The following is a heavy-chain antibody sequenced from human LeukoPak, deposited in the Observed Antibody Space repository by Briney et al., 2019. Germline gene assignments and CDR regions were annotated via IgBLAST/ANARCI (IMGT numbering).Heavy chain of an antibody. CDR3: ARGGITGAYNWFDP. CDR1: GFTFSSYS. CDR2: ISSSSSTI. D-gene: IGHD1-20*01. Sequence: GGSLRLSCAASGFTFSSYSVNWVRQAPGKGRGRVPYISSSSSTIYYAGSVKGGFTISRDNAKNSLYLQMNSLRAEDTAVYYCARGGITGAYNWFDPWGQGTLVTVSS. J-gene: IGHJ5*02. V-gene: IGHV3-48*01.